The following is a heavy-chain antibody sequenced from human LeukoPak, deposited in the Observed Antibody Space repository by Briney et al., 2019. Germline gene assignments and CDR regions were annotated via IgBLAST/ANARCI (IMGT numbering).Heavy chain of an antibody. CDR2: INSDGSST. Sequence: GGSLRLSCTASGFTFSSYWMHWVRQAPGKGLVWVSRINSDGSSTSYADSVKGRFTISRDNAKNTLYLQMNSLRAEDTAVYYCARGNGDYEGGLDYWGQGTLVTVSS. CDR1: GFTFSSYW. J-gene: IGHJ4*02. D-gene: IGHD4-17*01. CDR3: ARGNGDYEGGLDY. V-gene: IGHV3-74*01.